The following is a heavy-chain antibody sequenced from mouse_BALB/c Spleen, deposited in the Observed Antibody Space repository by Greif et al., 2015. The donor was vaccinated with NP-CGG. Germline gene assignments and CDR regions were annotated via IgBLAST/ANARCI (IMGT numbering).Heavy chain of an antibody. CDR2: SRNKANDYTT. CDR1: GFTFSDFY. Sequence: EVMLVESGGGLVQPGGSLRLSCATSGFTFSDFYMEWVRQPPGKRLEWIAASRNKANDYTTEYSASVKGRFIVSKDTSQSILYLQMNALRAEDTAIYYCARDDGYWYFDVWGAGTTVTVSS. V-gene: IGHV7-1*02. D-gene: IGHD1-1*02. CDR3: ARDDGYWYFDV. J-gene: IGHJ1*01.